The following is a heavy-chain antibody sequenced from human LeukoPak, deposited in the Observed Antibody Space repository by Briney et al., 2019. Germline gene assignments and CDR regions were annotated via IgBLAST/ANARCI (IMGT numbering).Heavy chain of an antibody. CDR2: INPNTGVT. J-gene: IGHJ5*02. D-gene: IGHD3-16*01. Sequence: ASVKVSCKASGYTFIGYYLHWVRQAPGQGLEWMGWINPNTGVTNYAQRFQGRVTMTRDTSISTAYMELSRLRSDDTAVYYCAREGGGNWFDPWGQGTLVTVSS. CDR3: AREGGGNWFDP. CDR1: GYTFIGYY. V-gene: IGHV1-2*02.